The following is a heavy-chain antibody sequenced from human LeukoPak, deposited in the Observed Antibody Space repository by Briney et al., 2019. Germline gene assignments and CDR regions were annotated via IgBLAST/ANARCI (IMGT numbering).Heavy chain of an antibody. Sequence: SETLSLTCTVSGGSISSSSYYWGWIRQPPGKGLEWIGSIYYSGSTYYNPSLKSGVTISVDTSKNQFSLKLSSVPAADTAVYYCARTFTGAGHDAFDIWGQGTMVTVSS. CDR3: ARTFTGAGHDAFDI. CDR1: GGSISSSSYY. V-gene: IGHV4-39*01. J-gene: IGHJ3*02. CDR2: IYYSGST. D-gene: IGHD3-16*01.